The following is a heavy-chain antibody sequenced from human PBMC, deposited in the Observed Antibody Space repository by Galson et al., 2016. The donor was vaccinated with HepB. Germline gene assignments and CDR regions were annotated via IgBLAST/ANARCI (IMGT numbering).Heavy chain of an antibody. CDR3: ARDSPGGYTGYSSYFYGVDV. J-gene: IGHJ6*02. CDR2: IHYNGSA. D-gene: IGHD1-1*01. Sequence: ETLSLTCTVSGASVNIGSYYWSWVRQSPGKGLEWIAYIHYNGSAHYNPSLKSRVTISIATSRNQFSLKLNSVTAADTAVYYCARDSPGGYTGYSSYFYGVDVWGQGTTVTVSS. CDR1: GASVNIGSYY. V-gene: IGHV4-61*01.